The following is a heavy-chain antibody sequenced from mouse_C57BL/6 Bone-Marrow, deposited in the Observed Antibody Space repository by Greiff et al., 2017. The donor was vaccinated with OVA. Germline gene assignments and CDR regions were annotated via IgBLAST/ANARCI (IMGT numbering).Heavy chain of an antibody. D-gene: IGHD1-1*01. V-gene: IGHV5-6*01. J-gene: IGHJ2*01. CDR1: GFTFSSYG. Sequence: EVKVVESGGDLVKPGGSLKLSCAASGFTFSSYGMSWVRQTPDKRLEWVATISSGGSYTYYPDSVKGRFTISRDNAKNTLYLQMSSLKSEDTAKYYCARQYYGSSYYWGQGTTLPVSS. CDR2: ISSGGSYT. CDR3: ARQYYGSSYY.